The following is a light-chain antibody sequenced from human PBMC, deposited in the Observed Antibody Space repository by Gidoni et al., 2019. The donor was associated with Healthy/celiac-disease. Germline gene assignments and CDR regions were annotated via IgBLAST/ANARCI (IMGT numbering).Light chain of an antibody. J-gene: IGKJ1*01. CDR3: QQYDNLSWT. V-gene: IGKV1-33*01. Sequence: DIQMTQSPSSLSASVGDRVTITCQASQDLSNYLNWYQQKPGKAPKLLIYDASNLETGVPSRFSGSGSGPDFTFTISSLQPEDISTYYCQQYDNLSWTFGQGTKVEIK. CDR2: DAS. CDR1: QDLSNY.